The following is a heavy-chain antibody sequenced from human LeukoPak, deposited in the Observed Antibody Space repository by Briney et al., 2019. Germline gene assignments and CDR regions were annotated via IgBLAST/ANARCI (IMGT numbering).Heavy chain of an antibody. J-gene: IGHJ6*03. Sequence: SVKVSCKASGGTFSSYAISWVRQAPGQGLEWMGGIIPIFGTANYAQKFQGRVTITADESTSRAYMELSSLRSEDTPVYYCARGDIVVVPAAIAYPYYYYYMDVWGKGTTVTVSS. CDR2: IIPIFGTA. CDR3: ARGDIVVVPAAIAYPYYYYYMDV. CDR1: GGTFSSYA. V-gene: IGHV1-69*01. D-gene: IGHD2-2*02.